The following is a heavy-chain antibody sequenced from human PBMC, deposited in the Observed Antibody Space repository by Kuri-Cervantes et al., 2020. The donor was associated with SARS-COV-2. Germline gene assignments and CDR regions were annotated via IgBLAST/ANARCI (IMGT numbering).Heavy chain of an antibody. J-gene: IGHJ6*03. Sequence: ASVKVSCKASGYTFTSYGISWVRQAPGQGLEWMGWISAYNGNTNYAQKLQGRVTMTTDTSTSTAYMELRSLRSDDTAVYYCARVGGITIFGVVIGYYYMDVWGKGTTVTVSS. CDR2: ISAYNGNT. CDR3: ARVGGITIFGVVIGYYYMDV. V-gene: IGHV1-18*01. CDR1: GYTFTSYG. D-gene: IGHD3-3*01.